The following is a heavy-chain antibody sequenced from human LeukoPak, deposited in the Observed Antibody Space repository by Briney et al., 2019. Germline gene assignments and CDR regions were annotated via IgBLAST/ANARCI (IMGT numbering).Heavy chain of an antibody. Sequence: GASVKVSCKASGYTFTGYYMHWVRQAPGQGLEWMGWINPNSGGTNYAQKFQGRVTMTRDTSISTAYMELSRLRSDDTAVYYCARDVKSLLWFGELDWFDPWGQGTLVTVSS. V-gene: IGHV1-2*02. D-gene: IGHD3-10*01. J-gene: IGHJ5*02. CDR3: ARDVKSLLWFGELDWFDP. CDR1: GYTFTGYY. CDR2: INPNSGGT.